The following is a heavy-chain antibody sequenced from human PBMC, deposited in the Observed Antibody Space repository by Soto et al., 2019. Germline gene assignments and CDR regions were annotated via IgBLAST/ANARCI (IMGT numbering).Heavy chain of an antibody. V-gene: IGHV1-8*01. CDR1: GCNFSTYY. CDR2: LNPRNGQT. Sequence: QVQLVQSGAEVKKPGASVKVSCQTSGCNFSTYYFNWVRQAAGQGPEWMGWLNPRNGQTDYVQKFRGRVTMTRDTSIATVYLELSRLTSEDTAIYFCARETDTSMVDYWGQGTLVTVSS. J-gene: IGHJ4*02. D-gene: IGHD5-18*01. CDR3: ARETDTSMVDY.